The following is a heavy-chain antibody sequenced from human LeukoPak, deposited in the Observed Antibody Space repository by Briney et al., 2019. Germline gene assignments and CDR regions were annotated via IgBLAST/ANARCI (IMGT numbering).Heavy chain of an antibody. CDR2: INPSGGST. Sequence: GASVKVSCKASGYTFTSYYMHWVRQAPGQGLEWMGIINPSGGSTNYAQKFQGRVTMTRDMSTSTVYMELSSLRSEDTALYYCARVPPHCSGGSCYSSTLFDYWGQGTLVTVSS. V-gene: IGHV1-46*01. CDR3: ARVPPHCSGGSCYSSTLFDY. D-gene: IGHD2-15*01. J-gene: IGHJ4*02. CDR1: GYTFTSYY.